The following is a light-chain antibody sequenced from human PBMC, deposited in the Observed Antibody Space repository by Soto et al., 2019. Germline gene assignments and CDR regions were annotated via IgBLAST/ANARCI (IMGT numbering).Light chain of an antibody. CDR1: QNVGRN. CDR3: QQYNLWPPGT. V-gene: IGKV3-15*01. CDR2: GAS. J-gene: IGKJ1*01. Sequence: VMTQSPSPLAVVPVERATLSFSGSQNVGRNVAWYQQKVGQSPRLLIYGASTRATGIPARFSGTGSGTEFTHTVNSLQSEDFAVYYCQQYNLWPPGTFGQGTKVDIK.